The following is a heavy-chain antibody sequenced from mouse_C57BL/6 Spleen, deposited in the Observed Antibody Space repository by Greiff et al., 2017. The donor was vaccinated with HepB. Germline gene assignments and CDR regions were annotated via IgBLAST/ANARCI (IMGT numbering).Heavy chain of an antibody. V-gene: IGHV14-3*01. Sequence: VQLQQSVAELVRPGASVKLSCTASGFNIKNTYMHWVKQRPEQGLEWIGRIDPANGNTKYAPKFQGKATITADTSSNTAYLQLSRLTSEDTAIYYCARPIYYYGSSYVDYAMDYWGQGTSVTVSS. D-gene: IGHD1-1*01. CDR1: GFNIKNTY. CDR3: ARPIYYYGSSYVDYAMDY. CDR2: IDPANGNT. J-gene: IGHJ4*01.